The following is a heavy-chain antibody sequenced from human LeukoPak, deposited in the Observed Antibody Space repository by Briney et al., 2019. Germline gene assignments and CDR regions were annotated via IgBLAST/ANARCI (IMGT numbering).Heavy chain of an antibody. CDR2: ISPSGGNR. Sequence: GGSLRLSCVGSGFIFGGYTMNWVRQAPGKGLEWLSYISPSGGNRFYADSVKGRFTISRDNAKNSVFLQMNSLRAEDTAVYYCARDCAYGVFDYWGQGTLVTVSS. V-gene: IGHV3-48*04. J-gene: IGHJ4*02. CDR1: GFIFGGYT. D-gene: IGHD4-17*01. CDR3: ARDCAYGVFDY.